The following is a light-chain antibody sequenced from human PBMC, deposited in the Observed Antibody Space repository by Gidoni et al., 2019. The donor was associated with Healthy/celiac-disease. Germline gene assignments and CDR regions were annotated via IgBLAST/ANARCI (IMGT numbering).Light chain of an antibody. Sequence: EILLTQSPATLSLSPGERATLSCRSSQSVSSYLAWYQQKPGQAPRLLIYDASNRATGIPARFSGSGSGTDFTLTISSLEPEDFAVYYCQQRSNWPLTFXGXTKVEI. V-gene: IGKV3-11*01. CDR2: DAS. CDR1: QSVSSY. CDR3: QQRSNWPLT. J-gene: IGKJ4*01.